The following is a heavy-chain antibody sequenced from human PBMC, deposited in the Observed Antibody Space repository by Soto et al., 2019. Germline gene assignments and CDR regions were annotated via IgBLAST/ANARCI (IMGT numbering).Heavy chain of an antibody. V-gene: IGHV4-61*08. CDR1: GGTRSSVGDC. CDR2: IYYSGST. Sequence: SETICVRCSVAGGTRSSVGDCWSWIQKPPGKGLEWIGYIYYSGSTNYNPSLKSRVTISVDTSKNQFSLKLSSVTAADTAVYYCARLAAVAAPYMDVSGKRTTVTVSS. D-gene: IGHD6-19*01. J-gene: IGHJ6*03. CDR3: ARLAAVAAPYMDV.